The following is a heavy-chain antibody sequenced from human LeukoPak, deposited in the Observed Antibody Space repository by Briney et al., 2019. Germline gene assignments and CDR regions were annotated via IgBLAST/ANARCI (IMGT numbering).Heavy chain of an antibody. J-gene: IGHJ5*02. V-gene: IGHV3-15*01. CDR3: ATLYRLDP. CDR1: GFTFSNAW. CDR2: IKSKTAGGAT. D-gene: IGHD1-14*01. Sequence: PGGSLRLSCAASGFTFSNAWMSWVRQAPGKGLEWVGRIKSKTAGGATEYAAPVEGRFTISRDDSKNMLYLQMNSLKTEDTAVYYCATLYRLDPWGLGTLVTVS.